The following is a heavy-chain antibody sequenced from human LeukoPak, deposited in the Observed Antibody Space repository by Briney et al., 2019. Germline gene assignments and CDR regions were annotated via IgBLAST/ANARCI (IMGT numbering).Heavy chain of an antibody. CDR2: ISYDGSNK. Sequence: GGSLRLSCAASGFTLSSYAMSWVRQAPGKGLEWVAVISYDGSNKYYADSVKGRFTISRDNSKNTLYLQMNSLRAEDTAVYYCAKDRYCSGGSCYDYWGQGTLVTVSS. V-gene: IGHV3-30*18. CDR3: AKDRYCSGGSCYDY. J-gene: IGHJ4*02. CDR1: GFTLSSYA. D-gene: IGHD2-15*01.